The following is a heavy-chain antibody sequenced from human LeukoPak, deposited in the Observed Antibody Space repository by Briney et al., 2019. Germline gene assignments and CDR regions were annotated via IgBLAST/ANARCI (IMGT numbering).Heavy chain of an antibody. CDR2: IIPIFGTA. CDR1: GGTFSSYA. V-gene: IGHV1-69*13. CDR3: ARDYPPDSWYGDAFDI. D-gene: IGHD6-13*01. Sequence: SVKVSCKASGGTFSSYAISWVRQAPGQGLEWMGGIIPIFGTANYAQKFQGRVTITADESMSTAYMELSSLRSEDTAVYYCARDYPPDSWYGDAFDIWGQGTMVTVSS. J-gene: IGHJ3*02.